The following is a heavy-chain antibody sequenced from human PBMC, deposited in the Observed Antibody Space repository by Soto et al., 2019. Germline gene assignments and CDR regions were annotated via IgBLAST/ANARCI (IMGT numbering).Heavy chain of an antibody. Sequence: GGSLRLSCAASGFTFSNAWMSWVRQAPGKGLEWVGRIKSKTYGGTTDYAAPVKGRFTISRDDSKNTLYLQMNSLKTEDTALFYCTTDIIHIAVAGSYFDYWGRGTLVTVSS. CDR1: GFTFSNAW. CDR2: IKSKTYGGTT. D-gene: IGHD6-19*01. CDR3: TTDIIHIAVAGSYFDY. J-gene: IGHJ4*02. V-gene: IGHV3-15*01.